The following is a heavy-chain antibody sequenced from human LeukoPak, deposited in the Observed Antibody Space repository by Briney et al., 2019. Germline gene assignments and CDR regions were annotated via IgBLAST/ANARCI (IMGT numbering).Heavy chain of an antibody. V-gene: IGHV3-33*01. Sequence: GGSLRLSCAASGFTLSSYGIHWVRQAPGKGLEWVAVIWYDGSNKYYADSVKGRFTISRDNSKNTLYLQMNSLRAEDTAVYYCARGMNPGYFDYWGQGTLVTVSS. J-gene: IGHJ4*02. D-gene: IGHD1-14*01. CDR1: GFTLSSYG. CDR3: ARGMNPGYFDY. CDR2: IWYDGSNK.